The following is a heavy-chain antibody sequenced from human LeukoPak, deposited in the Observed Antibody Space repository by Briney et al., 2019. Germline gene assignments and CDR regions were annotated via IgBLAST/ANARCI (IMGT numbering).Heavy chain of an antibody. CDR3: AKLQQDSGIAVAGIDY. CDR1: GGSISSYY. J-gene: IGHJ4*02. V-gene: IGHV4-59*01. D-gene: IGHD6-19*01. Sequence: SETLSLTCTVSGGSISSYYWSWFRQPPGKRLEWVGYSYYSGTTNYNPSLKSRVTISVDTSKNQFSLNLNSVTAADTAVYYCAKLQQDSGIAVAGIDYWGQGTLVTVSS. CDR2: SYYSGTT.